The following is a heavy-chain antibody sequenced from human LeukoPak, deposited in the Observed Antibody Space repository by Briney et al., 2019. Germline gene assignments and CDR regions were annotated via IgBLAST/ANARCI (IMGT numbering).Heavy chain of an antibody. CDR2: IYYSGST. V-gene: IGHV4-59*08. J-gene: IGHJ5*02. CDR3: ARVLTISYGSGGRSNWFDP. CDR1: GGSIGSYY. Sequence: PSETLSLTCTVSGGSIGSYYWSWIRQPPGKGLEWIGYIYYSGSTNYNPSLKSRVTISVDTSKNQFSLKLSSVTAADTAVYYCARVLTISYGSGGRSNWFDPWGQGTLVTVSS. D-gene: IGHD3-10*01.